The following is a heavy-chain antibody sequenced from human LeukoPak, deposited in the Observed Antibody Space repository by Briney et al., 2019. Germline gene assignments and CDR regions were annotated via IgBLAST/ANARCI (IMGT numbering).Heavy chain of an antibody. CDR3: ARSGIAAAGTFGY. J-gene: IGHJ4*02. CDR1: GGSFSGYY. Sequence: SETLSLTCAVYGGSFSGYYWSWIRQPPGKGLEWIGETNHSGSTNYNPSLKSRVTISVDTSKNQFSLKLSSVTAADTAVYYCARSGIAAAGTFGYWGQGTLVTVSS. D-gene: IGHD6-13*01. V-gene: IGHV4-34*01. CDR2: TNHSGST.